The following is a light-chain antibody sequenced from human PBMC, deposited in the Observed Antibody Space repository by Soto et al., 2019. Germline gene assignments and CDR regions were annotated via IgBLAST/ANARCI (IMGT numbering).Light chain of an antibody. CDR1: QSVSSIY. J-gene: IGKJ2*01. Sequence: EIVLTQSPGTLSLPPGERPSPSCRSSQSVSSIYFAWYQQKPGQAPRLLIYAATNRATGVPDRFSGSGSGKDFTLTISRLEPEDVAVYYCQQYGDSPLYTFGQGTKVDIK. CDR2: AAT. V-gene: IGKV3-20*01. CDR3: QQYGDSPLYT.